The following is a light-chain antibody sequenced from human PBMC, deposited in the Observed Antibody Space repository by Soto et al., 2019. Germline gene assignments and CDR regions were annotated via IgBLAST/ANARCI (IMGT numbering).Light chain of an antibody. J-gene: IGLJ3*02. CDR1: SSDVGNYNY. CDR2: DVS. Sequence: QSALTQPPSASGSPGQSVTISCTGTSSDVGNYNYVSWYQQHPGKAPKLMIYDVSKRPSGVPDRFSGSKSGNTASLTISGLQAEDEADYYCCSYAGSYTRWVFGGGTKLTVL. V-gene: IGLV2-11*01. CDR3: CSYAGSYTRWV.